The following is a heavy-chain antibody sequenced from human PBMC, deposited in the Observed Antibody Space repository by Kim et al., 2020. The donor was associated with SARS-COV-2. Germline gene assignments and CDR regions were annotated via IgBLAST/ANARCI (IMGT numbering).Heavy chain of an antibody. Sequence: GRFHISRDNSKDTLYLQMNSLRAEDTAVYYCARVRYWCGTSCFIARYMDVWGQGTTVTVSS. D-gene: IGHD2-2*01. V-gene: IGHV3-30*07. J-gene: IGHJ6*03. CDR3: ARVRYWCGTSCFIARYMDV.